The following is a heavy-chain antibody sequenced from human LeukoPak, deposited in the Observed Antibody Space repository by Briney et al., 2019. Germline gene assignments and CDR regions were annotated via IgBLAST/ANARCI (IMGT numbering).Heavy chain of an antibody. D-gene: IGHD5-12*01. J-gene: IGHJ4*02. CDR1: GYTFTSYG. V-gene: IGHV1-18*01. Sequence: GASVKVSCKASGYTFTSYGISWVRQAPGQGLEWMEWISAYNGNTNYAQKFQGRVTMTTDTSTSTAYMELRSLRSDDTAVYYCAGSGDIVATKSFDYWGQGTLVAVSS. CDR3: AGSGDIVATKSFDY. CDR2: ISAYNGNT.